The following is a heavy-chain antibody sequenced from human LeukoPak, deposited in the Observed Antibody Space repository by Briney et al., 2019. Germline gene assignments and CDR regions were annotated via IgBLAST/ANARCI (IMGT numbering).Heavy chain of an antibody. V-gene: IGHV3-30*18. D-gene: IGHD3-10*01. CDR2: IVYDGSHQ. CDR3: VKGSGTNDYGMDT. CDR1: GFTFNRCG. Sequence: GGSLRLSCAASGFTFNRCGMHWVRQAPGKELEGVAVIVYDGSHQYYTDSVKGRFTISRDNSKNTVFLQMDSLRAEDTGVYYCVKGSGTNDYGMDTWGQGTTVTVPS. J-gene: IGHJ6*02.